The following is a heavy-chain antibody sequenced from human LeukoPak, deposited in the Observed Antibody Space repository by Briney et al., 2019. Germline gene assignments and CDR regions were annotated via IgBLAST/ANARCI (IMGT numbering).Heavy chain of an antibody. Sequence: SETLSLTCTASGGSIRSYYWGWIRQPAGKGLEWIGRIYTSGSTNYNPSLKSRVTISVDKSKNQLSLKLTSVTAADTAVYYCARLNGDYDWGNWFDPWGQGTLVTVSS. CDR1: GGSIRSYY. V-gene: IGHV4-4*07. CDR2: IYTSGST. J-gene: IGHJ5*02. D-gene: IGHD4-17*01. CDR3: ARLNGDYDWGNWFDP.